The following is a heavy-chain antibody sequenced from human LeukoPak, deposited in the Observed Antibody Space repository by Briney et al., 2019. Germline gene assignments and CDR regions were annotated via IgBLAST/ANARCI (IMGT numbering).Heavy chain of an antibody. CDR2: IYSGGST. Sequence: GGSLRLSCAASGFTVSSNYMSWVRQAPGKGLEWVSVIYSGGSTYYADSVKGRFTISRDNSKNTLYLQMNSLRAEDTAVYYCARLNRMSDAFDIWGQGTMVIVSS. CDR1: GFTVSSNY. D-gene: IGHD1-14*01. J-gene: IGHJ3*02. V-gene: IGHV3-66*04. CDR3: ARLNRMSDAFDI.